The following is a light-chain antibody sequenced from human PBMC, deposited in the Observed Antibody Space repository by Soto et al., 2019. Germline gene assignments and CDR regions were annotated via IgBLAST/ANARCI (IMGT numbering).Light chain of an antibody. V-gene: IGLV2-11*01. Sequence: QSALAQPRSVSGSPGQSVTISCTGTSSDVGGYNYVSWYQQHPGKAPKLMIYDVSQRPSGVPDRFSGSKSGNTASLTISGLQSEDEADYYCCSYAGSYTYVFGTATKPTV. CDR3: CSYAGSYTYV. J-gene: IGLJ1*01. CDR1: SSDVGGYNY. CDR2: DVS.